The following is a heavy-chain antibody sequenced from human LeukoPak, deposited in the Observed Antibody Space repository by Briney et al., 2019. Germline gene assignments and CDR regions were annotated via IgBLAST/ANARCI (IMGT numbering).Heavy chain of an antibody. Sequence: QSGGSLRLSCAASGFIFSSYDMNWVRQAPGKGLEWVSHISSSGLTIYYTDSVKGRFTISRDNAKNSLYLQMHSLRAEDTALYYCARYCTFRTCSGTKFDSWGPGTLVTVSS. CDR3: ARYCTFRTCSGTKFDS. J-gene: IGHJ4*02. CDR2: ISSSGLTI. V-gene: IGHV3-48*03. CDR1: GFIFSSYD. D-gene: IGHD1-1*01.